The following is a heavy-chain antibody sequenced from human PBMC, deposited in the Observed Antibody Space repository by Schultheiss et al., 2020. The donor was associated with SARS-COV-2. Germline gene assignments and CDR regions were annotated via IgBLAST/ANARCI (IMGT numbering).Heavy chain of an antibody. J-gene: IGHJ4*02. CDR2: IYYSGST. CDR3: AREGGGYSGYGIHY. D-gene: IGHD5-12*01. CDR1: GGSISSGGYS. V-gene: IGHV4-30-2*05. Sequence: SETLSLTCAVSGGSISSGGYSWSWIRQPPGKGLEWIGYIYYSGSTYYNPSLKSRVTISVDTSKNQFSLKLSSVTAADTAVYYCAREGGGYSGYGIHYWGQGTLVTVSS.